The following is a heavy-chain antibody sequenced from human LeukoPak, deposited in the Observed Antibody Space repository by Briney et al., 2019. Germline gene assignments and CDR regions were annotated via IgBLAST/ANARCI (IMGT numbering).Heavy chain of an antibody. CDR3: ARHEAKGSGSYYSKFDC. D-gene: IGHD3-10*01. V-gene: IGHV4-39*01. CDR1: GGPMSSSSYH. Sequence: SETLTLTCTVSGGPMSSSSYHWGRVRQPPGKGVERNRSIYSSGSTDYNPSLKSRVTISVDTSKNRCSLKLTSVTAADTAVYYCARHEAKGSGSYYSKFDCWGQGTLVTVSS. J-gene: IGHJ4*02. CDR2: IYSSGST.